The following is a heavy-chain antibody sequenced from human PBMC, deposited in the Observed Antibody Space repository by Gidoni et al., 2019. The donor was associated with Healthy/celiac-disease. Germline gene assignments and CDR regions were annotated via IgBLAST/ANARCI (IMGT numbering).Heavy chain of an antibody. D-gene: IGHD2-2*01. CDR1: GFIFSRYS. Sequence: EVQVVESGGGLVQPGGSLRLSCATSGFIFSRYSMSWVRQAPGKGLEWVASITQDGSEKFYVDSVKGRFTISRDNAKNSVSLQLNSLRAEDTAIYYCATYAHWGQGTLVTVSS. CDR3: ATYAH. CDR2: ITQDGSEK. V-gene: IGHV3-7*03. J-gene: IGHJ4*02.